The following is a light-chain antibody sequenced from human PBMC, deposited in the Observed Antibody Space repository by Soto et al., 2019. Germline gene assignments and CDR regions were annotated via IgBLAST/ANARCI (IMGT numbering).Light chain of an antibody. J-gene: IGKJ1*01. CDR1: QSVTSNY. V-gene: IGKV3-20*01. CDR3: RQYGGSSPT. Sequence: EIVLTQSPATLSLSPGERATLSCRASQSVTSNYLAWYQQKPGQAPRLLIYGASSRATAIPDRFSGSGSGTNFTLTIIRLVPEDFVVYYCRQYGGSSPTFGRGTKVEIK. CDR2: GAS.